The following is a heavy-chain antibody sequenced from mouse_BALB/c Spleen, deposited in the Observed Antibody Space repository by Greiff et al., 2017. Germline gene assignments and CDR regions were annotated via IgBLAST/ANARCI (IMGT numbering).Heavy chain of an antibody. CDR2: IRNKANGYTT. CDR3: ARDKEDPAWFAY. J-gene: IGHJ3*01. V-gene: IGHV7-3*02. CDR1: GFTFTDYY. Sequence: DVKLVESGGGLVQPGGSLRLSCATSGFTFTDYYMSWVRQPPGKALEWLGFIRNKANGYTTEYSASVKGRFTISRDNSQSILYLQMNTLRAEDSATYYCARDKEDPAWFAYWGQGTLVTVSA.